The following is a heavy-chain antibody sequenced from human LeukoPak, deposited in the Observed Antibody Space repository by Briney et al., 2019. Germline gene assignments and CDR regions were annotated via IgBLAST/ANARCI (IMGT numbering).Heavy chain of an antibody. J-gene: IGHJ4*02. D-gene: IGHD3-16*01. V-gene: IGHV3-53*01. CDR2: MYTGGTT. CDR1: GFSVSGTH. Sequence: PGGSLRLSCAASGFSVSGTHMSWVRQAPGKGLEWVSAMYTGGTTYYADSVQGRFTIYRDNSKNTLYLQMNSLRAEDTAVYYCAKDEATSGGGLASWGQGTPVSVSS. CDR3: AKDEATSGGGLAS.